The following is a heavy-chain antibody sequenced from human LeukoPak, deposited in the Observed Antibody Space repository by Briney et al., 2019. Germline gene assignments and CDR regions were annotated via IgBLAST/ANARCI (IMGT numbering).Heavy chain of an antibody. D-gene: IGHD3-3*01. CDR1: GGSFSGYY. V-gene: IGHV4-34*01. CDR3: ARVTSHDFWSGPRTGWFDP. CDR2: INHSGST. Sequence: SETLSLTCAVYGGSFSGYYWSWIRQPPGKGLEWIGEINHSGSTNYNPSLKSRVTISVDTSKNQFPLKLSSVTAADTAVYYCARVTSHDFWSGPRTGWFDPWGQGTLVTVSS. J-gene: IGHJ5*02.